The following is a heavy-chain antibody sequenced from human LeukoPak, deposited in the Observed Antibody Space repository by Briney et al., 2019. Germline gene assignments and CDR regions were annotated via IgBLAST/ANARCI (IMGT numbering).Heavy chain of an antibody. V-gene: IGHV1-69*13. CDR3: AREGITIFGGYYYYGMDV. D-gene: IGHD3-3*01. J-gene: IGHJ6*02. Sequence: SVKVSCKASGGTFSSYAISWVRQAPGQGLEWMGGIIPIFGTANYAQKFQGRVTITADGSTSTAYMELSSLRSEDTAVYYCAREGITIFGGYYYYGMDVWGQGTTVTVSS. CDR2: IIPIFGTA. CDR1: GGTFSSYA.